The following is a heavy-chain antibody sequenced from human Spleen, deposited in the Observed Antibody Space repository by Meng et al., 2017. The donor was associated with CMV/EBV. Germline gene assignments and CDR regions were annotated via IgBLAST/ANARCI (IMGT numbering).Heavy chain of an antibody. J-gene: IGHJ4*02. D-gene: IGHD3-3*01. V-gene: IGHV3-43*01. Sequence: GFTFDDYAMSWVRQVPGKGLEWVSLISWDGDATYYSDSVKGRFTISRDNNKNSLYLEMSSLRTEDTALYFCAKVRAVRFMADYFFDHWGQGSLVTVSS. CDR2: ISWDGDAT. CDR3: AKVRAVRFMADYFFDH. CDR1: GFTFDDYA.